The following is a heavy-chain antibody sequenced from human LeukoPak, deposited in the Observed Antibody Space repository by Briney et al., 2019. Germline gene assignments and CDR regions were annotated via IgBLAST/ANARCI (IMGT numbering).Heavy chain of an antibody. CDR2: ITGSGYTT. D-gene: IGHD3-16*02. V-gene: IGHV3-23*01. CDR3: GSTEGTSTYSAWGSYRLDS. CDR1: GLTFSSFG. J-gene: IGHJ4*02. Sequence: GGSLRLSCAASGLTFSSFGMSWVRQAPGKGLEWVSAITGSGYTTYYADSVKGRFTISRDNSKNTVSLQMYSLRAEDTAVYYCGSTEGTSTYSAWGSYRLDSWGQGTLVTVAS.